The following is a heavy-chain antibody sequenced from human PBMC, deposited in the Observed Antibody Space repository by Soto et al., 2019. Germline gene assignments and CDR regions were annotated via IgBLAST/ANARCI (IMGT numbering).Heavy chain of an antibody. V-gene: IGHV1-45*02. D-gene: IGHD2-21*02. Sequence: QMQLVQSGAEVKKTGSSVKVSCKASGYTFTYRYLHWVRQAPGQALEWMGWITPFNGNTNYAQKFQDRVTITRDRSMSTAYMELSSLRSEDTAMYYCARASGDGDAFDIWGQGTMVTVSS. J-gene: IGHJ3*02. CDR2: ITPFNGNT. CDR3: ARASGDGDAFDI. CDR1: GYTFTYRY.